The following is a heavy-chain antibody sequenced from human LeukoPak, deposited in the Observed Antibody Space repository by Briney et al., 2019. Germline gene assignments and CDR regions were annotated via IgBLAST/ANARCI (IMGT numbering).Heavy chain of an antibody. D-gene: IGHD3-9*01. Sequence: GESLKISCKGSGYSFTSYWIGWVRQMPGKGLEWIGIIYPGDSDTRYSPSFQGQVTISADKSISTAYLQWSSLKASDTAMYYCARQRDILTDQGAGMDVWGQGTTVTVSS. CDR2: IYPGDSDT. CDR1: GYSFTSYW. CDR3: ARQRDILTDQGAGMDV. V-gene: IGHV5-51*01. J-gene: IGHJ6*02.